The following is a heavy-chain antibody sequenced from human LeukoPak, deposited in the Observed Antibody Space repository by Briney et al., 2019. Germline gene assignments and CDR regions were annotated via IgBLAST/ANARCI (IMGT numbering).Heavy chain of an antibody. D-gene: IGHD2-21*02. CDR3: ARGACGGDCYLV. CDR1: GGSISSYY. CDR2: IYCSGST. J-gene: IGHJ4*02. Sequence: SETLSLTCTVSGGSISSYYWSWIRQPPGKGLEWIGYIYCSGSTKYNSSLKSRVTISVDTSKNQFSLKLGSVTAADTAVYYCARGACGGDCYLVWGQGALVTVSS. V-gene: IGHV4-59*01.